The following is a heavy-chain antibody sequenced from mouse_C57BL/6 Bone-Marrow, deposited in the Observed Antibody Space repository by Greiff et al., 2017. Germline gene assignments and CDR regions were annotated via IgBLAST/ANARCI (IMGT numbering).Heavy chain of an antibody. CDR1: GFTFSSYA. J-gene: IGHJ2*01. CDR2: ISDGGSYT. D-gene: IGHD2-3*01. CDR3: ARDNGYYVFDY. V-gene: IGHV5-4*01. Sequence: EVKVVESGGGLVKPGGSLKLSCAASGFTFSSYAMSWVRQTPEKRLEWVATISDGGSYTYYPDNVKGRFTISRDNAKNNLYLQMGHLKSEDTAMYYCARDNGYYVFDYGGQGTTLTVSS.